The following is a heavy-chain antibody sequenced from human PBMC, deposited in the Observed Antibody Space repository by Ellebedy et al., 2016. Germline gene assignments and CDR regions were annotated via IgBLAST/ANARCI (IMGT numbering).Heavy chain of an antibody. CDR2: INAGNGNT. Sequence: ASVKVSCKGSGYSFTSYAMHWVRQAPGQRLEWMGWINAGNGNTKYSQKFQGRVSINRDTSASTAYMELSSLRSEDTAVYYCARGIITAVGLQPNFDYWGQGALVTVSS. D-gene: IGHD6-13*01. J-gene: IGHJ4*02. CDR3: ARGIITAVGLQPNFDY. CDR1: GYSFTSYA. V-gene: IGHV1-3*01.